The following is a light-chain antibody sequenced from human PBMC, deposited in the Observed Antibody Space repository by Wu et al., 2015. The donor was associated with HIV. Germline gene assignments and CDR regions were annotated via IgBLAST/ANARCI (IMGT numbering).Light chain of an antibody. V-gene: IGKV3-20*01. J-gene: IGKJ5*01. CDR1: QSVSSY. CDR2: GAS. Sequence: EIVLTQSPATLSVSPGERATLSCRASQSVSSYLAWYQQKPGQAPTLLIYGASSRATGIPDRFSGSGSGTDFTLTISRLEPEDFAVYYCQQYGSSPITFGQGTRLEIK. CDR3: QQYGSSPIT.